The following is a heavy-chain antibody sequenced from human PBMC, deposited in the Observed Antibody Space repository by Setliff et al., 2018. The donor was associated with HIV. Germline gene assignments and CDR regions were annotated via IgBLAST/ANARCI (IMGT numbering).Heavy chain of an antibody. CDR1: GGSISSSSYY. CDR3: ARYFDWFSYGMDV. CDR2: IYYSGST. V-gene: IGHV4-39*07. D-gene: IGHD3-9*01. Sequence: SETLSLTCTVSGGSISSSSYYWGWIRQPPGKGLEWIGSIYYSGSTYYNPSLKSRVTISVDTSKNQFSLKLSSVTAADTAVYYCARYFDWFSYGMDVWGQGTTVNRLL. J-gene: IGHJ6*02.